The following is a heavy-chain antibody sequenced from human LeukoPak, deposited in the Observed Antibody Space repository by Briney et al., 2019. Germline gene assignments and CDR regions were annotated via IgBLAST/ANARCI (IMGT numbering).Heavy chain of an antibody. CDR1: GFTFSSHW. Sequence: GGSLRLSCAASGFTFSSHWMHWVRHAPGKGLVWVSRINSDGSITSYADSVKGRFTISRDNAKDTLYLQMNSLRAEDAAVYYCASPMWDTAIHDYWGQGTLATVSS. D-gene: IGHD5-18*01. J-gene: IGHJ4*02. V-gene: IGHV3-74*01. CDR3: ASPMWDTAIHDY. CDR2: INSDGSIT.